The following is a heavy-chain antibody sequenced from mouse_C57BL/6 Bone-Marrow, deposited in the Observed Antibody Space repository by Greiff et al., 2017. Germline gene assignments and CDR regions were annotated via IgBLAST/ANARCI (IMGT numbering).Heavy chain of an antibody. V-gene: IGHV14-4*01. CDR3: TTYYYGSSFLDY. CDR2: IDPENGDT. CDR1: GFNIKDDY. D-gene: IGHD1-1*01. Sequence: VQLQQSGAELVRPGASVKLSCTASGFNIKDDYMPWVKQRPEQGLEWIGWIDPENGDTEYASKFQGKATITADTSSNTAYLQLSSLTSEDTAVYYCTTYYYGSSFLDYWGQGTTLTVSS. J-gene: IGHJ2*01.